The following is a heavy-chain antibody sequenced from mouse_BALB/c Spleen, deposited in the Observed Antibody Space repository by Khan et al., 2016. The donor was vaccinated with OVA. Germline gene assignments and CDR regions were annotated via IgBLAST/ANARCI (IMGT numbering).Heavy chain of an antibody. CDR3: ARGNWAY. V-gene: IGHV5-17*02. Sequence: EVQLVESGGGLVQPGGSRKLSCAASGFTFSSFGMHWVRQAPEKGLEWVAYINSGSSTTYYADPVKGRFTITRDNSTNTPFLQLTSLRSEDMAMYYCARGNWAYWGQGTTLTVSS. CDR1: GFTFSSFG. CDR2: INSGSSTT. J-gene: IGHJ2*01. D-gene: IGHD4-1*01.